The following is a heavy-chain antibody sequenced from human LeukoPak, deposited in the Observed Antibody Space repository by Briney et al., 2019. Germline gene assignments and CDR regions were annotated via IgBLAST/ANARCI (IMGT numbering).Heavy chain of an antibody. D-gene: IGHD3-22*01. J-gene: IGHJ5*02. CDR3: TRDFGSRDSSGYYSA. CDR2: IYTSGST. Sequence: SETLSLTGTVSGGSISSCYWSWIRQSAGKGLEWIGRIYTSGSTNYNPSLKSRITISVDKSKNQFSLKLSSVTAADTAVYYCTRDFGSRDSSGYYSAWGQGTLVTVSS. V-gene: IGHV4-4*07. CDR1: GGSISSCY.